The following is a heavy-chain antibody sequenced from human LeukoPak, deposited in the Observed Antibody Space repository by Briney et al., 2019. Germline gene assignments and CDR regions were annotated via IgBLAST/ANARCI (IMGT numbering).Heavy chain of an antibody. CDR1: GFTFDDYA. D-gene: IGHD3-3*01. Sequence: GRSLRLSCAASGFTFDDYAMHWVRQAPGKGLEWVSGISWNSGSIGYADSVKGRFTISRDNAKNSLYLQMNGLRAEDTALYYCAKIGSGYYPIWGQGTLVTVSS. V-gene: IGHV3-9*01. CDR2: ISWNSGSI. CDR3: AKIGSGYYPI. J-gene: IGHJ4*02.